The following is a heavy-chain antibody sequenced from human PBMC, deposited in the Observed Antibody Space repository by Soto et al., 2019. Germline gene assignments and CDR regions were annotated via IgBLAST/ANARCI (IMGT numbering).Heavy chain of an antibody. D-gene: IGHD6-13*01. Sequence: GASVKVSCKVSGYTLTELSMHWVRQAPGKGLEWMGGFDPEDGETIYAQKFQGRVTMTEDTSTDTAYMELSSLRSEDTAVYYCATTQQLVPYYYYGMDVWGQGTTVTAP. CDR3: ATTQQLVPYYYYGMDV. CDR1: GYTLTELS. J-gene: IGHJ6*02. CDR2: FDPEDGET. V-gene: IGHV1-24*01.